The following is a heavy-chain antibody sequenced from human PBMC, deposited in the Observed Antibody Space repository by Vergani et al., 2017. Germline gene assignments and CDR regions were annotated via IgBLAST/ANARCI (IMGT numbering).Heavy chain of an antibody. D-gene: IGHD3-9*01. CDR3: ARDSPLRTRRGILTGLDAFDI. J-gene: IGHJ3*02. Sequence: QVQLQESGPGLVKPSQTLSLTCTVSGGSISSGSYYWSWIRQPAGQGLEWIGRIYTSGSTNYNPSLKSRVTISVDTSKNQFSLKLSSVTAADTAVYYCARDSPLRTRRGILTGLDAFDIWGQGTMVTVSS. V-gene: IGHV4-61*02. CDR2: IYTSGST. CDR1: GGSISSGSYY.